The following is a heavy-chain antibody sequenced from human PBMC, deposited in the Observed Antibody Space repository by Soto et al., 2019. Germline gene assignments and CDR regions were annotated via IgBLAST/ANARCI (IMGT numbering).Heavy chain of an antibody. Sequence: QVQLQESGPGLVKPSQTLSLTCTVSGGFISSGDYYWNWIRQLPGKGLEWIGYIEHSGSSFYNPSLKGRVALALDTSKNQFSLKLYSVTAADTAVYYCAREVVPATVDFYYYYIDFWGKGTTVTVSS. D-gene: IGHD2-2*01. CDR2: IEHSGSS. CDR1: GGFISSGDYY. J-gene: IGHJ6*03. CDR3: AREVVPATVDFYYYYIDF. V-gene: IGHV4-31*03.